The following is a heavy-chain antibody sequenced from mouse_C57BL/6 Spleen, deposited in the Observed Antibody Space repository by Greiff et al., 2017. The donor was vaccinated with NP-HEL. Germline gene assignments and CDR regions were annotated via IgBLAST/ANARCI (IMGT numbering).Heavy chain of an antibody. CDR3: ARRERGNYAGAMDY. CDR1: GYAFTNYL. V-gene: IGHV1-54*01. Sequence: VQLQQSGAELVRPGTSVKVSCKASGYAFTNYLIEWVKQRPGQGLEWIGVINPGSGGTNYNEKFKGKATLTADTSSSTAYMQLSSLTSEDSAVYFCARRERGNYAGAMDYWGQGTSVTVSS. J-gene: IGHJ4*01. CDR2: INPGSGGT. D-gene: IGHD2-1*01.